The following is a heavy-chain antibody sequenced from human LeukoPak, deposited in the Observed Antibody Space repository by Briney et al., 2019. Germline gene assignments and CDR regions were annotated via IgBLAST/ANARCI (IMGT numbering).Heavy chain of an antibody. CDR1: GFTFSSYW. Sequence: GGSLGLSCAASGFTFSSYWMSWVRQAPGKGLEWVANIKQDGSEKYYVDSVKGRFTISRDNAKNSLYLQMNSLRAEDTAVYYCARLSSIAAAPWYYYYHMDVWGKGTTVTVSS. CDR2: IKQDGSEK. V-gene: IGHV3-7*01. D-gene: IGHD6-13*01. J-gene: IGHJ6*03. CDR3: ARLSSIAAAPWYYYYHMDV.